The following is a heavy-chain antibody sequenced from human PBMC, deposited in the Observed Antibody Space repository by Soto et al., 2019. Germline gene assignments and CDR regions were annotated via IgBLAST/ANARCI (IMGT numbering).Heavy chain of an antibody. Sequence: EVQLVESGGGLVQPGGSLRLSCEASGFTFSSRWMTWVRQGPGKGLEWVANIKQDENGKDYVDSVKGRFTISRDNAKNSLYLQMNSLRAEDTAVYYCATHDGPAEAGRVLDFCGQGTLVTVSS. CDR2: IKQDENGK. D-gene: IGHD6-13*01. CDR1: GFTFSSRW. V-gene: IGHV3-7*02. J-gene: IGHJ4*02. CDR3: ATHDGPAEAGRVLDF.